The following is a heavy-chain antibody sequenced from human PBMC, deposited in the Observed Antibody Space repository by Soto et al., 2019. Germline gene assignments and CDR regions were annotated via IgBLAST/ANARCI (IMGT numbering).Heavy chain of an antibody. V-gene: IGHV3-64*01. CDR2: ISSNGGST. J-gene: IGHJ4*02. Sequence: GGPLSRCSATDRFPFCSHAMEWVNEASGKGLEYVSDISSNGGSTYYANSVKGRFTISRDNSKNTLYLQMGSLRAEDMAVYYCATDGSGYHSEAHFDYWGQGT. D-gene: IGHD3-3*01. CDR1: RFPFCSHA. CDR3: ATDGSGYHSEAHFDY.